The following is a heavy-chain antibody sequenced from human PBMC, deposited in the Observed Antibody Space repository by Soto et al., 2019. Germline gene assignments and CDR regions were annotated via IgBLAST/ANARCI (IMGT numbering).Heavy chain of an antibody. Sequence: SETLSLTCTVSGGSISSGGYYWSWIRQHPGKGLEWIGYIYYSGSTYYNPSLKSRVTISVDTSKNQFSLKLSSVTAADTAVYYCARGPITMVRGVTQSFDYWGQGTLVTVSS. V-gene: IGHV4-31*03. CDR3: ARGPITMVRGVTQSFDY. D-gene: IGHD3-10*01. CDR2: IYYSGST. CDR1: GGSISSGGYY. J-gene: IGHJ4*02.